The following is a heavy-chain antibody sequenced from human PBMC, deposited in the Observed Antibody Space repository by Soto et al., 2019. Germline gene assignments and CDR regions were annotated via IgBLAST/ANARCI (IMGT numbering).Heavy chain of an antibody. CDR1: GFTLRRFW. CDR2: ISPDGSDK. Sequence: GSLRLSCSTSGFTLRRFWMNWVRQAPGKGLMWVSHISPDGSDKAYADFVKGRFSISRDDAKDTLYLQLNSLRAEDTAIYYCARDFRRIAAAVAGWGQGT. J-gene: IGHJ4*02. V-gene: IGHV3-74*01. CDR3: ARDFRRIAAAVAG. D-gene: IGHD6-13*01.